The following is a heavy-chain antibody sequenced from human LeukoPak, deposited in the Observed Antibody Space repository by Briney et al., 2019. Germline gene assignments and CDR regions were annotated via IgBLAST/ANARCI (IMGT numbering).Heavy chain of an antibody. V-gene: IGHV1-18*01. CDR3: ARDSYDSSGNYLDY. CDR1: GYTLTELS. CDR2: ISGYNDNT. D-gene: IGHD3-22*01. Sequence: ASVKVSCKVSGYTLTELSMHWVRQAPGQGLEWMGWISGYNDNTNYAQKVQGRVTMTTDTSTSTAYMELRSLRSDDTAVYYCARDSYDSSGNYLDYWGQGTLVTVSS. J-gene: IGHJ4*02.